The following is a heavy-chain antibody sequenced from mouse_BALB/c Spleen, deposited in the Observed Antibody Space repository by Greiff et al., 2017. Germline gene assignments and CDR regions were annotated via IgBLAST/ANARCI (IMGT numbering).Heavy chain of an antibody. Sequence: EVKVVESGGGLVQPGGSLRLSCATSGFTFTDYYMSWVRQPPGKALEWLGFIRNKANGYTTEYSASVKGRFTISRDNSQSILYLQMNTLRAEDSATYYCARMDGYHYAMDYWGQGTSVTVSS. J-gene: IGHJ4*01. D-gene: IGHD2-3*01. CDR1: GFTFTDYY. V-gene: IGHV7-3*02. CDR3: ARMDGYHYAMDY. CDR2: IRNKANGYTT.